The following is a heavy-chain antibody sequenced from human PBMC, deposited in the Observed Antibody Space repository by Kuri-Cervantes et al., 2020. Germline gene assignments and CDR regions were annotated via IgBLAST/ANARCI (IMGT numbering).Heavy chain of an antibody. Sequence: ASVKVSCKASGYTFTGYYMHWVRQAPGQGLEWIGWITTYNGGTDYAHKFQGRVTLTTDTSTTTAHMELRSLRSDDTAVYYCATKGKWDLRGEFYFDHWGQGTLVTVSS. CDR1: GYTFTGYY. J-gene: IGHJ4*02. CDR3: ATKGKWDLRGEFYFDH. D-gene: IGHD1-26*01. V-gene: IGHV1-18*04. CDR2: ITTYNGGT.